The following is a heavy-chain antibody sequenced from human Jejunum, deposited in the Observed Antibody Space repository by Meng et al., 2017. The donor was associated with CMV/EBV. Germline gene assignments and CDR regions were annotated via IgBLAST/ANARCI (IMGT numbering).Heavy chain of an antibody. J-gene: IGHJ4*02. Sequence: HVQMVQTGAEVQTPQDSVKVSWKAARYTFTSCGFSWIRQAPGQGLERIGWISTSKGNTHYAQKFHGRVTMTTDTSTRTAYMELKSLRSDDTAIYYCARDVWHFEGLSLGSLTYFDYWGQGTLVTVSS. CDR2: ISTSKGNT. CDR3: ARDVWHFEGLSLGSLTYFDY. V-gene: IGHV1-18*01. D-gene: IGHD3-16*01. CDR1: RYTFTSCG.